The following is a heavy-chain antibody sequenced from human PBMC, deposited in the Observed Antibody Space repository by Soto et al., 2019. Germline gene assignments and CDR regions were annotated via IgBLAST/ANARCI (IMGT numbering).Heavy chain of an antibody. CDR3: DRTTSHHWLYMDV. J-gene: IGHJ6*03. CDR1: GDSVSSNSAA. CDR2: TYYRSRWYN. Sequence: QVQLQESGPGLVKPSQTLSLTCVISGDSVSSNSAAWNWIRLSPSRGLEWLARTYYRSRWYNDYAVSVRRRIAVNPDTSKHQFSLQLTSVTPEDTDVYYCDRTTSHHWLYMDVWGKGATVTVSS. V-gene: IGHV6-1*01. D-gene: IGHD1-1*01.